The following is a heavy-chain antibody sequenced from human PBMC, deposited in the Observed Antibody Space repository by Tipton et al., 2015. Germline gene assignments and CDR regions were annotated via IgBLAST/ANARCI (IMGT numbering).Heavy chain of an antibody. CDR2: IQYSGST. CDR3: ARARGRHGGLFDS. CDR1: SDSISKYY. Sequence: LTCSVSSDSISKYYWSWIRQPPGKELEWIGYIQYSGSTNYNPSLKSRVTISVDTSKTQFSLKMSSVTASDTAVYYCARARGRHGGLFDSWGQGILVTVSS. V-gene: IGHV4-59*01. D-gene: IGHD4-23*01. J-gene: IGHJ4*02.